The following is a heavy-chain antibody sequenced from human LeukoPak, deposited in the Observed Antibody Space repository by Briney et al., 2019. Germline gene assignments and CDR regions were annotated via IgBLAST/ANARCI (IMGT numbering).Heavy chain of an antibody. CDR2: IYSGGST. CDR1: GFTFSYYY. D-gene: IGHD2-15*01. Sequence: GGSLRLSCAASGFTFSYYYMSWVRQAPGKGLEWVSVIYSGGSTYYADSVKGRFIISRDNSKNTLHLQMNSLRAEDTAVYYCAREPTQGYPAYYGMDVWGQGTTVTVSS. J-gene: IGHJ6*02. V-gene: IGHV3-53*01. CDR3: AREPTQGYPAYYGMDV.